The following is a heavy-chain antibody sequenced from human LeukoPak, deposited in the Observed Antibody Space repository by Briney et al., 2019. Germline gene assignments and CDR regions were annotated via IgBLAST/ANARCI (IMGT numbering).Heavy chain of an antibody. CDR2: ISAYNGNT. CDR3: ARFGGATTGRYSDY. CDR1: GYSFAISD. J-gene: IGHJ4*02. Sequence: ASVKVSCKASGYSFAISDINWVRQAPGQGLEWMGWISAYNGNTNYAQKLQGRVTMTTDTSTSTAYMELRSLRSDDTAVYYCARFGGATTGRYSDYWGQGTLVTVSS. V-gene: IGHV1-18*01. D-gene: IGHD1-26*01.